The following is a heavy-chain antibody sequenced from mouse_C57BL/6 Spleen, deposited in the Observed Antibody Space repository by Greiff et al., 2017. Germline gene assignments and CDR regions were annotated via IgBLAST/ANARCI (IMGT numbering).Heavy chain of an antibody. CDR1: GYAFSSYW. Sequence: QVQLQQSGAELVKPGASVKISCKASGYAFSSYWMNWVKQRPGKGLEWIGQLYPGDGDTNYNGKFKGKATLTADKASSTAYMQLSSLTSEDSAVYFCARRYGSSYGYCDVWGTGTTVTVSS. CDR3: ARRYGSSYGYCDV. D-gene: IGHD1-1*01. J-gene: IGHJ1*03. CDR2: LYPGDGDT. V-gene: IGHV1-80*01.